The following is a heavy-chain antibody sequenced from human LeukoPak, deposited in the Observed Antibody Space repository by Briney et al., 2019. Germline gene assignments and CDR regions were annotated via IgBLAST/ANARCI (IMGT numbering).Heavy chain of an antibody. CDR2: TWYDGTNK. V-gene: IGHV3-33*01. CDR3: ARIGGDRHPIEY. Sequence: GRSLRLSCAASGLTFSSYGMHWVRQAPGKGLEWVAVTWYDGTNKYYADSVKGRFTISRDNSKNTLYLQMNSLRAEDTAVYYCARIGGDRHPIEYWGQGTLVTVSS. CDR1: GLTFSSYG. D-gene: IGHD2-21*02. J-gene: IGHJ4*02.